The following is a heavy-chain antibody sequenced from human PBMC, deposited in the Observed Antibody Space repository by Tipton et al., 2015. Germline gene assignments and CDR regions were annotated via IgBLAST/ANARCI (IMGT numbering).Heavy chain of an antibody. Sequence: LRLSCTVSGDILSGPYHCAWIRQPTGKGLEYIGGVYHLGGTIYNPSLQSRLKISIDTSKNQFSLKMHSVTAADTAVYYCARGTPFHFWGRGTLVTVSS. CDR1: GDILSGPYH. D-gene: IGHD3-10*01. CDR2: VYHLGGT. V-gene: IGHV4-39*01. J-gene: IGHJ4*02. CDR3: ARGTPFHF.